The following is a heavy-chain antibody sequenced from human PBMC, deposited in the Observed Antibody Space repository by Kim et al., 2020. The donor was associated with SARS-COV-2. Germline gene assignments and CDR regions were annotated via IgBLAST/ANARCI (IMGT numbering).Heavy chain of an antibody. CDR2: ST. V-gene: IGHV3-64D*06. D-gene: IGHD3-16*01. J-gene: IGHJ4*02. Sequence: STNYADSIQGRFTISRDNSKNMLYLQLRSLTPEDTAVYYCVRGAVGYFDYWGQGTLVTVSS. CDR3: VRGAVGYFDY.